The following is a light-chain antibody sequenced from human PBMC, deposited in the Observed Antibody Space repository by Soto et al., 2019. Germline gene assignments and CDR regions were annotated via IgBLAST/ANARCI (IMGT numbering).Light chain of an antibody. J-gene: IGKJ1*01. Sequence: DIQMTQSPSTLSASVGDRVIITCRASQSVSGWLAWYQQKPGKAPKLLIYDASTLETGVPSRFSGSGSGTEFTLTISGLQPGDFATYYCQQYNTYSQTFGQGTKVDNK. CDR3: QQYNTYSQT. CDR2: DAS. CDR1: QSVSGW. V-gene: IGKV1-5*01.